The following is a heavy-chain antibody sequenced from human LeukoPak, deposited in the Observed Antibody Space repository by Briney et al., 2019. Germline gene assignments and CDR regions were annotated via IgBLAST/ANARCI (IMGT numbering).Heavy chain of an antibody. Sequence: GGSLRLSCAASGFTFSSYSMNWVRQAPGKRLEWVSSISSSSSYIYYADSVKGRFTISRDNAKNSLYLQMNSLRAEDTAVYYCARGRWELRVWDYWGQGTLVTVSS. D-gene: IGHD1-26*01. CDR1: GFTFSSYS. J-gene: IGHJ4*02. CDR2: ISSSSSYI. CDR3: ARGRWELRVWDY. V-gene: IGHV3-21*01.